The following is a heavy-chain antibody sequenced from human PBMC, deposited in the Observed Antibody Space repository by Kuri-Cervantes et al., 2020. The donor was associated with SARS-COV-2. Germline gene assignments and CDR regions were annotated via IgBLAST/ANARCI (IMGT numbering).Heavy chain of an antibody. D-gene: IGHD6-6*01. J-gene: IGHJ6*02. CDR2: ISSSGSTI. Sequence: GESLKISCAASGFTFSDYYMSWIRQAPGKGLEWVSYISSSGSTIYYADSVKGRFTISRDKAKNSLYLQMNSLRDEDTAVYYCARESSIAAREWFYYYYGMDVWGQGTTVTVSS. CDR1: GFTFSDYY. CDR3: ARESSIAAREWFYYYYGMDV. V-gene: IGHV3-11*04.